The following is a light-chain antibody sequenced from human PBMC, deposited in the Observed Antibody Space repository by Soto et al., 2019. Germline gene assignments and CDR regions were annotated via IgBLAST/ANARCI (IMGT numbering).Light chain of an antibody. J-gene: IGKJ4*01. CDR1: QSVSSSY. V-gene: IGKV3-20*01. CDR2: GGS. CDR3: QQYGVSPST. Sequence: EIVSTQSPGTLSLSPGESATLSCRASQSVSSSYLGWYQQKPGQAPRLLIYGGSSRATGIPDRFGGSGSGTDFTLTISRLEPEDSAVYYCQQYGVSPSTFGGGTKVDIK.